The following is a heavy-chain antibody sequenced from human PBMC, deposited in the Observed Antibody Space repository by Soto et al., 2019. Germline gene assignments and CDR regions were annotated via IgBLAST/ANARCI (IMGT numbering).Heavy chain of an antibody. CDR2: ISGSGGST. D-gene: IGHD1-26*01. CDR1: GFTFSSYA. Sequence: EVQLLESGGGLVQPGGSLRLSCAASGFTFSSYAMRWVRQAPVKGLEWVSAISGSGGSTYYADSVKGRFTISRDNSKNPLYLQMNSLRAEDTAVYYCARRGSGSYYDYWGQGNLVTVSS. J-gene: IGHJ4*02. V-gene: IGHV3-23*01. CDR3: ARRGSGSYYDY.